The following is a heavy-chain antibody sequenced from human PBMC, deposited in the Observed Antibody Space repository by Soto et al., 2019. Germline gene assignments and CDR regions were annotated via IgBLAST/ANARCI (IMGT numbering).Heavy chain of an antibody. V-gene: IGHV3-23*01. J-gene: IGHJ4*02. D-gene: IGHD3-9*01. CDR2: ISGSGGST. Sequence: EVQLLESGGGLVQPGGSLRLSCAASGFTFSSYAMSWVRQAPGKGLEWVSAISGSGGSTYYADSVKGRFTISRDNSKNTLYLQMNSLRAEDTAVYYCAKDSFLGHYDILTGYQGLFDYWGQGTLVTVSS. CDR1: GFTFSSYA. CDR3: AKDSFLGHYDILTGYQGLFDY.